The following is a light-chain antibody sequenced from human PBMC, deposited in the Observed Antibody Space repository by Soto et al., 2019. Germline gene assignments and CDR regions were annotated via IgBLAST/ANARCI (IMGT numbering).Light chain of an antibody. J-gene: IGLJ2*01. CDR1: SGYSNYK. Sequence: QSVLTQPPSASASLGASVTLTCTLSSGYSNYKVDWYQQRPGKGSRFVMRVGTGGIVGSKGDGIPDRFSVLGSGLNRYLTIKNIQEEDESDYHCGADHGSGSNFLVVFGGGTKLTVL. CDR2: VGTGGIVG. V-gene: IGLV9-49*01. CDR3: GADHGSGSNFLVV.